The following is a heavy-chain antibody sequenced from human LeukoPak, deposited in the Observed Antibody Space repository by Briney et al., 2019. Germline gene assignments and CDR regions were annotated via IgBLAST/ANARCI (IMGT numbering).Heavy chain of an antibody. V-gene: IGHV4-59*01. D-gene: IGHD6-19*01. CDR3: ARGRSGWSFEFDF. Sequence: SETLSLTCTVSGGSIGTYYWSWIRLPPGNGLEWIGYIYHSGSTNYNPSLKSRVTISVDRSKNQFSLKLISVTAADTAVYYCARGRSGWSFEFDFWGQGTLVTVSS. CDR2: IYHSGST. CDR1: GGSIGTYY. J-gene: IGHJ4*02.